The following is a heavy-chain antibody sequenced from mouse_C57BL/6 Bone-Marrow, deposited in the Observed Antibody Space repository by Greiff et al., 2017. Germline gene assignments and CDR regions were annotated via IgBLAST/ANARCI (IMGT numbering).Heavy chain of an antibody. CDR1: GFTFSSYA. CDR2: ISDGGSYT. Sequence: EVKLMESGGGLVKPGGSLKLSCAASGFTFSSYAMSWVRQTPEKRLEWVATISDGGSYTYYPDNVKGRFTISRDNAKNNLYLQMSHLKSEDTAMYYCAREGDWDGYWGQGTTLTVSS. J-gene: IGHJ2*01. D-gene: IGHD4-1*01. V-gene: IGHV5-4*01. CDR3: AREGDWDGY.